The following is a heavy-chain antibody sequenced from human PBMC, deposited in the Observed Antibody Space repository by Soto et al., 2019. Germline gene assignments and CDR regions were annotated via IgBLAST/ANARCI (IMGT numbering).Heavy chain of an antibody. CDR1: GFTFSSCA. D-gene: IGHD6-19*01. CDR2: ISGSGGTT. J-gene: IGHJ4*02. V-gene: IGHV3-23*01. CDR3: AKGVRGSSGWSFDY. Sequence: GVLRLSCAASGFTFSSCAMHWVRQAPGRGLEWISIISGSGGTTYYADSVKGRFTISRDNSKNTLHLQMNSLRAEDTAVYYCAKGVRGSSGWSFDYWGQGTLVTVSS.